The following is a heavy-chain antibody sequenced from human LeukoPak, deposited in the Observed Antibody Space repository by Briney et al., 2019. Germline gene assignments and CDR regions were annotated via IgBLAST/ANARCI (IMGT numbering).Heavy chain of an antibody. CDR2: IIPIFGTA. Sequence: SVKVSCKASGGTFSSYAISWVRQAPGQGLEWMGGIIPIFGTANYAQKFQGRVTITADESTSTAYMELSSLRSEDTAVYYCATYTAVVTGTFDYCGQGTLGTVSS. V-gene: IGHV1-69*01. J-gene: IGHJ4*02. D-gene: IGHD5-18*01. CDR1: GGTFSSYA. CDR3: ATYTAVVTGTFDY.